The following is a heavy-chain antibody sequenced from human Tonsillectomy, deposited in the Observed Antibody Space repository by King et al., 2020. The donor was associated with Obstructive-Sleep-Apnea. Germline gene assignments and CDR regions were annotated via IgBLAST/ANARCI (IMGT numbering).Heavy chain of an antibody. D-gene: IGHD2-2*01. CDR1: GFTFSSYG. Sequence: VQLVESGGGVVQPGGSLRLSCAASGFTFSSYGMHWVRQAPGKGLEWVAFIRYDGSNKYYADSVKGRFTISRDNPKNTLYLQMNSLRPEDTAVYYCAKDRIVVVPTVMFVHYYGMDVWGQGTTVTVSS. J-gene: IGHJ6*02. CDR3: AKDRIVVVPTVMFVHYYGMDV. CDR2: IRYDGSNK. V-gene: IGHV3-30*02.